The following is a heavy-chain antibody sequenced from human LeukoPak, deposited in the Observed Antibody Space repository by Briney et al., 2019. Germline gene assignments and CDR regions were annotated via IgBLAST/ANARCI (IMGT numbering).Heavy chain of an antibody. D-gene: IGHD6-19*01. CDR3: TSGQWLVPNFDY. CDR2: IRSKAYGGTT. J-gene: IGHJ4*02. CDR1: GFIFSSYS. V-gene: IGHV3-49*04. Sequence: GGSLGLSCAASGFIFSSYSMSWVRQAPGKGLEWVGFIRSKAYGGTTEYAASVKGRFTISRDDSKSIAYLQMNSLKTEDTAVYYCTSGQWLVPNFDYWGQGTLVTVSS.